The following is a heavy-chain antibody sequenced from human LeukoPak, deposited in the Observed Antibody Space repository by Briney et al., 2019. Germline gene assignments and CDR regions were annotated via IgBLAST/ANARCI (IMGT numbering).Heavy chain of an antibody. CDR3: ARTVKGKDGQWLVLVY. Sequence: ASVKVSCKASGYTFTGYYMHWVRQAPGQGLEWMGWINPNSGGTNYAQKFQGRVTMTRGTSISTAYMELSRLRSDDTAVYYCARTVKGKDGQWLVLVYWGQGTLVTVSS. CDR2: INPNSGGT. CDR1: GYTFTGYY. J-gene: IGHJ4*02. V-gene: IGHV1-2*02. D-gene: IGHD6-19*01.